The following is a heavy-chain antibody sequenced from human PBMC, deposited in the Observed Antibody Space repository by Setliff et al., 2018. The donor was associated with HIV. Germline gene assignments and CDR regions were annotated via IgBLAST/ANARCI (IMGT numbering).Heavy chain of an antibody. V-gene: IGHV3-23*01. CDR1: GFTFSSYA. CDR2: ISGSGGST. Sequence: SGGSLRLSCAASGFTFSSYAMSWVRQAPGKGLEWVSAISGSGGSTYYADSVKGRFTISRDNSKNTLYLQMNSLRAEDTAVYYCTKQGALHWYFDLWGRGTLVTVSS. J-gene: IGHJ2*01. CDR3: TKQGALHWYFDL.